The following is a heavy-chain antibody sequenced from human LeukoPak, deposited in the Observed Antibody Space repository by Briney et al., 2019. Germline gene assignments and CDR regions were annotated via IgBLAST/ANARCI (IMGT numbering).Heavy chain of an antibody. CDR1: GFTFSSYA. V-gene: IGHV3-23*01. CDR3: ARSTVVIAAVLFAY. CDR2: ISGSGGST. D-gene: IGHD2-15*01. J-gene: IGHJ4*02. Sequence: PGGSLRLSCAASGFTFSSYAMSWVRQAPGKGLEWVSAISGSGGSTYYADSVKGRFTISRDTSKNTLYLQMNSLRPEDTAVYYCARSTVVIAAVLFAYWGQGTLVTVPS.